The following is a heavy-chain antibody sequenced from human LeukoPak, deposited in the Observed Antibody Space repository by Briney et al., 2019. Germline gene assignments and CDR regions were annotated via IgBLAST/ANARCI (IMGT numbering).Heavy chain of an antibody. CDR3: ARHEGGLLVHDWFDP. Sequence: GESLKISCKGSGYSFTSYWISWVRQMPGKDLEWMGRIDPSDSYTNYSPSFQGHVTISADKSISTAYLQWSSLKASGTAMYYCARHEGGLLVHDWFDPWGQGTLVTVSS. J-gene: IGHJ5*02. D-gene: IGHD2-21*01. CDR2: IDPSDSYT. CDR1: GYSFTSYW. V-gene: IGHV5-10-1*01.